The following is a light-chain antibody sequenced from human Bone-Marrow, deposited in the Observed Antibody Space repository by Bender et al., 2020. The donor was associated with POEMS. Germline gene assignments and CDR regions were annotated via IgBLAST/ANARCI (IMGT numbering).Light chain of an antibody. CDR2: NNN. CDR1: SSNIGTNP. CDR3: AAWEDSLNGWV. J-gene: IGLJ3*02. Sequence: QSVLTQPPSASGTPGQRVTISCSGSSSNIGTNPVNWYQQLPGTAPKVLIHNNNDRPSGVPDRFSGSRSGTSASLAISGLQSEDEADYYCAAWEDSLNGWVFGGGTKLTVL. V-gene: IGLV1-44*01.